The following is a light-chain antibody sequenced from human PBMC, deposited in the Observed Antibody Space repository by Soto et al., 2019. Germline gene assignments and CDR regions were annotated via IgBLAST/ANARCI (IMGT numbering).Light chain of an antibody. CDR2: DAS. J-gene: IGKJ2*01. CDR1: QSVNRY. CDR3: QQRSNWPPGYT. Sequence: EIVLTQSPATLSLSPGERATLSCRASQSVNRYLVWYQQKPGQAPRLLMYDASKRATGIPARFSGSGSGTDFTLTISSLEPEDFAVYYCQQRSNWPPGYTFGQGTKVDIK. V-gene: IGKV3-11*01.